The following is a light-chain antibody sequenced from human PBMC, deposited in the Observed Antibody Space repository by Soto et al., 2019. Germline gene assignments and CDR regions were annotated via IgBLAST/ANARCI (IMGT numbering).Light chain of an antibody. CDR3: CSYAGSYKGYV. Sequence: QSALTLPRSVSGSPGQSVTISCTGTSSDVGGYHYGSWYQQHPGKAPKLMIYDVSKRPSGVPDRFSGSKSGNTASLTISGLQAEDEADYYCCSYAGSYKGYVFGNGTTLTVL. CDR2: DVS. V-gene: IGLV2-11*01. J-gene: IGLJ1*01. CDR1: SSDVGGYHY.